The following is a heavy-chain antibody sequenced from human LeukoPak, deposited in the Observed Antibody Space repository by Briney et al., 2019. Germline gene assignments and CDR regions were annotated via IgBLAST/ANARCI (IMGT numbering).Heavy chain of an antibody. V-gene: IGHV4-34*01. CDR1: GGSFSGYY. Sequence: SETLSLTCAVYGGSFSGYYWSWIRQPPGKGQEWIGEINHSGSTNYNPPITSRVTISVDTSNNQFSLKLSSVTAADTAVYYCARRTGGIRYFDWLSHWGQGTPVTVSS. CDR3: ARRTGGIRYFDWLSH. CDR2: INHSGST. J-gene: IGHJ5*02. D-gene: IGHD3-9*01.